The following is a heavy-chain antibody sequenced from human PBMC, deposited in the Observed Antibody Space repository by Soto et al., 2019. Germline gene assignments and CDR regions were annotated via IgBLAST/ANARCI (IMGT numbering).Heavy chain of an antibody. Sequence: QVQLVQSGAEEMKPGGSVKVSCKASGYTLTRYSIHWVRQAPGQRLEWMGWSNAGNGNTKFSQKFQGRVTITRDTSASTAYMELRGLRSEDTAVYYCAILGTYYFDNSDNYFDFWGQGTLVTVSS. CDR1: GYTLTRYS. D-gene: IGHD3-22*01. CDR2: SNAGNGNT. J-gene: IGHJ4*02. V-gene: IGHV1-3*05. CDR3: AILGTYYFDNSDNYFDF.